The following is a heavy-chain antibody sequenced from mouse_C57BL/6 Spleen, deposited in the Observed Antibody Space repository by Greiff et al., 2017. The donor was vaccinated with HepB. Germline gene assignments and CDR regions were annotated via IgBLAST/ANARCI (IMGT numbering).Heavy chain of an antibody. CDR2: INPNNGGT. D-gene: IGHD2-3*01. V-gene: IGHV1-26*01. Sequence: VQLQQSGPELVKPGASVKISCKASGYTFTDYYMNWVKQSHGKSLEWIGDINPNNGGTSYNQKFKGKATLTVDKSSSTAYMELRSLTSEDSAVYYCARGGRWLLRDWYFDVWGTGTTVTVSS. CDR1: GYTFTDYY. J-gene: IGHJ1*03. CDR3: ARGGRWLLRDWYFDV.